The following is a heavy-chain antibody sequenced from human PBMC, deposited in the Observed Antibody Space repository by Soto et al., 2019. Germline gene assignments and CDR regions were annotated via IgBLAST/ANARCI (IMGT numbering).Heavy chain of an antibody. D-gene: IGHD1-1*01. CDR3: AKENWNDGNNWFDP. V-gene: IGHV3-23*01. Sequence: EVQLLESGGGLVQGGGSLRLSCAASGFTFGSYAMTWVRQAPGKGLEWVSTISGSGDSAYYADSVKGRFTISRDNSRNTLSLQMNSLRAEDTALYYCAKENWNDGNNWFDPWGQGTLVTVSS. CDR2: ISGSGDSA. CDR1: GFTFGSYA. J-gene: IGHJ5*02.